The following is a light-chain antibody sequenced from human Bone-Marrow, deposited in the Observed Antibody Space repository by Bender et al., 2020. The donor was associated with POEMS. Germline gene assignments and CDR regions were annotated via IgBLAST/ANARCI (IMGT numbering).Light chain of an antibody. Sequence: QSALTQPASVSGSPGQSITISCTGTSSDVGSYNLVSWYQQHPGKAPKLMIYEVSKRPSGVSNRFSGSKSGNTASLTISGLQAEDEADYYCCSYAGSNDGVFGGRTELTVL. V-gene: IGLV2-23*02. CDR3: CSYAGSNDGV. CDR2: EVS. CDR1: SSDVGSYNL. J-gene: IGLJ3*02.